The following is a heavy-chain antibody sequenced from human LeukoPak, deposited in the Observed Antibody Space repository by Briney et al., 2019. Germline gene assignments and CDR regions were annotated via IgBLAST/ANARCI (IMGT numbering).Heavy chain of an antibody. J-gene: IGHJ4*02. V-gene: IGHV3-7*01. Sequence: GGSLRLSCEASGFTFSSYWMSWVRQAPGKGLEWVANIKQDGSEKYYVDSVKGRLTISRDNSKNTLYLQMNSLRAEDTAVYYCAREGPRGNSQFDYWGQGTLVTVSS. CDR3: AREGPRGNSQFDY. CDR2: IKQDGSEK. D-gene: IGHD2/OR15-2a*01. CDR1: GFTFSSYW.